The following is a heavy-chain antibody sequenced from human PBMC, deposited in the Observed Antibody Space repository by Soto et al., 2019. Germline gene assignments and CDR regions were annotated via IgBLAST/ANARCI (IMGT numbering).Heavy chain of an antibody. Sequence: SETLSLTCTVSGASISSSGYSWGWIRQPPGKGLEWIGNVYHSGSTYYNPSLKSRVTISVDRSKNQFSLKLSSVTAADTAVYYCARVPDRWGQGTLVTVSS. CDR1: GASISSSGYS. CDR2: VYHSGST. D-gene: IGHD2-2*01. V-gene: IGHV4-30-2*01. CDR3: ARVPDR. J-gene: IGHJ5*02.